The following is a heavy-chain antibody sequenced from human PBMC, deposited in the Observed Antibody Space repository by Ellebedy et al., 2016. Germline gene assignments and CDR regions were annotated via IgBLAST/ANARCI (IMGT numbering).Heavy chain of an antibody. Sequence: GESLKISCAASGFIVSDNYMNWVRQAPGKGLEWVSVIFSNGVTLYADSVKGRFTISRDNSKNTLYLQMNSLRAEDTAVYYCTRDYVLAAATNGNPWGQGTLVTVSS. CDR3: TRDYVLAAATNGNP. CDR1: GFIVSDNY. CDR2: IFSNGVT. D-gene: IGHD2-2*01. V-gene: IGHV3-53*01. J-gene: IGHJ5*02.